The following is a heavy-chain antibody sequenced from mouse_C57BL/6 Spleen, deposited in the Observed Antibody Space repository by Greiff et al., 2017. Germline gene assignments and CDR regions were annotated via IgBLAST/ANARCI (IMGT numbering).Heavy chain of an antibody. CDR2: ISDGGSYI. D-gene: IGHD4-1*01. Sequence: EVKVEESGGGLVKPGGSLKLSCAASGFTFSSYAMSWVRQTPEKRLAWVATISDGGSYIYYPDNVKGRFTISRDNAKNNLYLQMSHLKSEDTAMYYCEGDWDVRFAYWGQGTLVTVSA. J-gene: IGHJ3*01. CDR1: GFTFSSYA. V-gene: IGHV5-4*01. CDR3: EGDWDVRFAY.